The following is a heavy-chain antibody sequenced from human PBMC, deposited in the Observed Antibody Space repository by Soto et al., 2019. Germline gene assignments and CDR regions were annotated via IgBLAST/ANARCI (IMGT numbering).Heavy chain of an antibody. CDR1: GGSISSGGYS. CDR3: ARTPTP. V-gene: IGHV4-30-2*01. CDR2: IYNSGST. D-gene: IGHD1-26*01. Sequence: PSETLSLTCAVSGGSISSGGYSWSWIRQPPGKGLERIGYIYNSGSTYYNPSLKSRVTISVDRSKNQFSLKLSSVTAADTAVYYCARTPTPWGQGTLVTVSS. J-gene: IGHJ5*02.